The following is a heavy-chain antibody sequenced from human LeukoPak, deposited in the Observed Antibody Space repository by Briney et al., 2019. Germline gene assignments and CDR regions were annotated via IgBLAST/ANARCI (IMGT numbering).Heavy chain of an antibody. Sequence: PSETLSLTCTVSGGSISSYYWSWIRQSPVKGLEWIGYIFPSGSAFYNPSLESRVTISLDTSENQFSLRLSSVTAADTAVYYCARRNHYFYYMDVWGKGTTVTVS. J-gene: IGHJ6*03. CDR3: ARRNHYFYYMDV. CDR2: IFPSGSA. V-gene: IGHV4-4*09. CDR1: GGSISSYY.